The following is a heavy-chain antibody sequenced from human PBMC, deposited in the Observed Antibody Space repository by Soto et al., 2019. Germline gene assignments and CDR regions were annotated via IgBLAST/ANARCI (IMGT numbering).Heavy chain of an antibody. Sequence: GGSLRLSCATSGFTSASYAMNWVRQAPGKGLEWVSGISASGGSTFYADSVKGRFTISTGKSTNTLYLQMNSLRAEDTAVYYCAKANFYYYYYMDVWGKGTTVTVSS. CDR1: GFTSASYA. J-gene: IGHJ6*03. CDR3: AKANFYYYYYMDV. CDR2: ISASGGST. V-gene: IGHV3-23*01.